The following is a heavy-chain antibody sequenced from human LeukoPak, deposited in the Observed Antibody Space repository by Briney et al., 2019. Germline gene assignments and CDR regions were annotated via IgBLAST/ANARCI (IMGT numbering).Heavy chain of an antibody. CDR3: ARTSRYCSSTNCSYYFDY. V-gene: IGHV3-30-3*01. Sequence: GGSLRLSCAASGFTFSSYAMHWVRQAPGKGLEWVAVISYDGSNKYYADSVKGRFTISRDNSKNTLYLQMNSLRAEDTAVYYCARTSRYCSSTNCSYYFDYWGQGTLVTVSS. D-gene: IGHD2-2*01. CDR2: ISYDGSNK. J-gene: IGHJ4*02. CDR1: GFTFSSYA.